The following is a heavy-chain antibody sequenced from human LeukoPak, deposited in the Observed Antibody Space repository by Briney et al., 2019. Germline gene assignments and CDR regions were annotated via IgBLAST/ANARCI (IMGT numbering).Heavy chain of an antibody. CDR2: ISSNGGST. Sequence: PGGSLRLSCAASGFTFSTYWMHWVRQAPGKGLEYVSAISSNGGSTYYADSVKGRFTISRDNSKNTLYLQMSSLRAEDTAVYYCVKVDYHGSGAQYFQHWGQGTLVTVSS. CDR1: GFTFSTYW. CDR3: VKVDYHGSGAQYFQH. D-gene: IGHD3-10*01. J-gene: IGHJ1*01. V-gene: IGHV3-64D*06.